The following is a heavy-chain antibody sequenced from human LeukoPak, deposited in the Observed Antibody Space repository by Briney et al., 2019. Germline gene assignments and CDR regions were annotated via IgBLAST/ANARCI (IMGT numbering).Heavy chain of an antibody. CDR1: GYKLTNNW. D-gene: IGHD6-13*01. J-gene: IGHJ5*02. Sequence: GESLKISCKSSGYKLTNNWIGWVRQVPGKGLEWMGLIYPGYSDAKYSPSFQVQVTLSVDASISTAYLQLSGLRASDTAIYYCVRFALTSSLDHWGQGTLVTVSS. CDR2: IYPGYSDA. CDR3: VRFALTSSLDH. V-gene: IGHV5-51*01.